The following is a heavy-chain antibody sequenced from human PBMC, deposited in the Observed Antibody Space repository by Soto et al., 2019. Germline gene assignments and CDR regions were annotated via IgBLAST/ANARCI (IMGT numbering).Heavy chain of an antibody. J-gene: IGHJ5*02. CDR1: GFTFSGSA. Sequence: AGSLRLSCAASGFTFSGSAMHWVRQASGKGLEWVGRIRSKANSYATAYAASVKGRFTISREDSKNTSYLQMNSLKTEDTAVYYCTTSITGIGGCFDPWGQGTLVTVSS. V-gene: IGHV3-73*01. D-gene: IGHD1-20*01. CDR3: TTSITGIGGCFDP. CDR2: IRSKANSYAT.